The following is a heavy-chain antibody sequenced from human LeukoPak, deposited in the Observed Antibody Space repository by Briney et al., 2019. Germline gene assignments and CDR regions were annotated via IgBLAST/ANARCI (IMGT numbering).Heavy chain of an antibody. D-gene: IGHD2-2*01. V-gene: IGHV1-24*01. CDR2: FDPEDGET. Sequence: ASVKVSCKVSGYTLTELSMHWVRQAPGKGLEWMGGFDPEDGETIYAQKFQGGVTMTEDTSTDTAYMELSSLRSEDTAVYYCATNPTQEEFALVPAALYWGQGTLVTVSS. J-gene: IGHJ4*02. CDR1: GYTLTELS. CDR3: ATNPTQEEFALVPAALY.